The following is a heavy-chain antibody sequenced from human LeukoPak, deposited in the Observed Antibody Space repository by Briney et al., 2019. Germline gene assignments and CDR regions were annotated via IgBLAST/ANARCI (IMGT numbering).Heavy chain of an antibody. V-gene: IGHV1-18*01. CDR2: ISAYNGNT. D-gene: IGHD3-22*01. CDR1: GYTFTSYG. Sequence: ASVKVSCKASGYTFTSYGISWVRQAPGQGLEWMGWISAYNGNTNYAQKLQGRVTMTTDTSTSTAYMELRSLRSDDTAVYYCARVVDYYDSSGYYDLDYWGQGTLVTVSS. J-gene: IGHJ4*02. CDR3: ARVVDYYDSSGYYDLDY.